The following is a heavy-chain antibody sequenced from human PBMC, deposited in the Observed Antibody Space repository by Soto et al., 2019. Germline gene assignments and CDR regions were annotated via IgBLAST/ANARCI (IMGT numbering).Heavy chain of an antibody. D-gene: IGHD6-13*01. V-gene: IGHV4-59*01. J-gene: IGHJ5*02. CDR2: IYYGGST. CDR1: GGSISSYY. CDR3: ARGWSIAAANWFDP. Sequence: SETLSLTCTVSGGSISSYYWSWIRQPPGKGLEWIGYIYYGGSTNYNPSLKSRVTISVDTSKNQFSLKLSSVTAADTAVYYCARGWSIAAANWFDPWGQGTLVTSPQ.